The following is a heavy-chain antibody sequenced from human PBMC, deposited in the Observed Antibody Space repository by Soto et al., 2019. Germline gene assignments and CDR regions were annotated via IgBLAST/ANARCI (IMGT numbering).Heavy chain of an antibody. CDR1: GGSFGSFG. V-gene: IGHV1-69*13. J-gene: IGHJ1*01. CDR2: IIPVFGRP. D-gene: IGHD5-12*01. Sequence: GASVKGSCKAAGGSFGSFGISWVRQAPGQGLEWMGGIIPVFGRPNYAQRFRGRLTITADESTNTVYLELIDLRSEDTAVYYCAREGSGYNLWGQGTQVTVSS. CDR3: AREGSGYNL.